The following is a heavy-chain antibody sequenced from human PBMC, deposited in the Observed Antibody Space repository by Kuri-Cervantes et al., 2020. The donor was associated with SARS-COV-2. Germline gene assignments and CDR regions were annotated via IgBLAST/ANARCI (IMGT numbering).Heavy chain of an antibody. D-gene: IGHD6-19*01. Sequence: SETLSLTCTVSGDHLSRGTYSWGWIRLPPGKGLAWIGSIYHSGSNSYNPSLKSRVTISVDTSKNTFSQKLSTVTAADTAVYYCARERTYNSGRYVQDYYYGMDVWGQGTTVTVSS. CDR2: IYHSGSN. J-gene: IGHJ6*02. CDR1: GDHLSRGTYS. V-gene: IGHV4-39*02. CDR3: ARERTYNSGRYVQDYYYGMDV.